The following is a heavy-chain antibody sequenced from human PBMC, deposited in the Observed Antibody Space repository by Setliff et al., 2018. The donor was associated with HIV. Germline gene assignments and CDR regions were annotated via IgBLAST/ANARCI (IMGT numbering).Heavy chain of an antibody. CDR1: GYTFTSYG. CDR2: ISAYNGNT. Sequence: ASVKVSCKASGYTFTSYGISWVRQAPGQGLEWMGWISAYNGNTNYAQKLQGRVTMTTDTSTSTAYMELRSLRSDDTAGYYCARDISGWYRGSFDYWGQGTLVTVSS. J-gene: IGHJ4*02. D-gene: IGHD6-19*01. CDR3: ARDISGWYRGSFDY. V-gene: IGHV1-18*01.